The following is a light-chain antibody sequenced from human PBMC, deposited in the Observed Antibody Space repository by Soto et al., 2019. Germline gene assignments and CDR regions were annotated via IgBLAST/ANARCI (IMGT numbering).Light chain of an antibody. Sequence: EIVMTQSPDTLSVSPGESATLSCRASQSVSRNLAWYQQEPGQAPRLLIYGASTRATGIPARFSGSGSGTEFTLTISSLQSEDFAVYYCQQYNSWPLTFGQGTKVEIK. J-gene: IGKJ1*01. V-gene: IGKV3-15*01. CDR1: QSVSRN. CDR2: GAS. CDR3: QQYNSWPLT.